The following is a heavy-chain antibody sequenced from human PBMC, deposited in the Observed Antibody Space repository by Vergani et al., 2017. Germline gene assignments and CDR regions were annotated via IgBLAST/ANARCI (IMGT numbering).Heavy chain of an antibody. V-gene: IGHV1-69*06. Sequence: QVQLVQSGAEVKKPGSSVKVSCKASGGTFSSYAISWVRQAPGQGLEWVGGIIPIFGTANYAQKFQGRVTITADKSTSTAYMELSILRAEDTAVYYCARDSSAAAGPNWFDPWGQGTLVTVSS. CDR2: IIPIFGTA. J-gene: IGHJ5*02. D-gene: IGHD6-13*01. CDR1: GGTFSSYA. CDR3: ARDSSAAAGPNWFDP.